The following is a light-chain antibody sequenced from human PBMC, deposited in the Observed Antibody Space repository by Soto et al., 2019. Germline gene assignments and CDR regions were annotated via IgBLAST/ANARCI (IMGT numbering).Light chain of an antibody. CDR1: SSKIGSNT. CDR3: VAWDDSLNGYVV. Sequence: QAVVTQPPSASGTPGQRVTISCSGSSSKIGSNTVNWYQQLPGTAPKLVIYSNNQRPSGVPDRFSGSKSGTSASLAISGLQSEDEADYYCVAWDDSLNGYVVFGGGTKLTVL. J-gene: IGLJ2*01. CDR2: SNN. V-gene: IGLV1-44*01.